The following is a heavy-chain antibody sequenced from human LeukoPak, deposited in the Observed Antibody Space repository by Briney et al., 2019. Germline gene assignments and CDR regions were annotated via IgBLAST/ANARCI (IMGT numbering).Heavy chain of an antibody. J-gene: IGHJ4*02. CDR2: IKSKTDGGTT. V-gene: IGHV3-15*01. CDR3: VRNDLSRGVFDY. Sequence: GGSLRLSCAASGFTFSNAWMSWVRQAPGKGLEWVGRIKSKTDGGTTDYAAPVKGRFTISRDDSKNTLYLQMNSLKTEDTAMYYCVRNDLSRGVFDYWGQGTLVTVSS. D-gene: IGHD3-10*01. CDR1: GFTFSNAW.